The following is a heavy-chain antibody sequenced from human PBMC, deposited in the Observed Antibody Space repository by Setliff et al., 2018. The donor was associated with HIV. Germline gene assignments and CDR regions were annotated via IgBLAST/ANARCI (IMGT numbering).Heavy chain of an antibody. J-gene: IGHJ4*02. CDR3: ARDGYSSSWYVISGSFDY. V-gene: IGHV4-59*12. D-gene: IGHD6-13*01. CDR2: IYYSGST. CDR1: GGSISSYY. Sequence: SETLSLTCTVSGGSISSYYWSWIRQPPGKGLEWIGSIYYSGSTYYNPSLKSRVTISVDTSKNQFSLKLTSVTASDTAVYYCARDGYSSSWYVISGSFDYWGQGILVTVSS.